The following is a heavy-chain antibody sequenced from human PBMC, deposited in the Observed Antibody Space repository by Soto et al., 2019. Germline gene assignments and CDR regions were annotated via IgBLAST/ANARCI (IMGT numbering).Heavy chain of an antibody. Sequence: PGGSLRLSCAASGFTFSSYGMHWVRQAPGKGLEWVAVIWYDGSNKCYADSVKGRFTISRDNSKNTLYLQMNSLRAEDTAVYYCARDIGGSWFHYYYYGMDVWGQGTTVTVSS. V-gene: IGHV3-33*01. CDR2: IWYDGSNK. D-gene: IGHD6-13*01. CDR1: GFTFSSYG. CDR3: ARDIGGSWFHYYYYGMDV. J-gene: IGHJ6*02.